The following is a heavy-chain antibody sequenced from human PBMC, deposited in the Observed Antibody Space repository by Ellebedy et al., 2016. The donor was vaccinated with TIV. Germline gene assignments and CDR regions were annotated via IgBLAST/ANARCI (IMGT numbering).Heavy chain of an antibody. Sequence: ASVMVSCXASGYTLTSFGITWLRQPPRQGLEWWGWISNKNGDTKYAQKFQGRLTMTTDTSMTTAYMELRSLRSNDTALYYCARGWADQVFWGQGSLITVSS. J-gene: IGHJ4*02. CDR3: ARGWADQVF. V-gene: IGHV1-18*01. CDR1: GYTLTSFG. D-gene: IGHD5-24*01. CDR2: ISNKNGDT.